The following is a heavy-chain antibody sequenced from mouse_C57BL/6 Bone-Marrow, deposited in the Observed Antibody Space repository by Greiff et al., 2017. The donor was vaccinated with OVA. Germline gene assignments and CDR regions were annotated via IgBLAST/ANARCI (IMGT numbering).Heavy chain of an antibody. D-gene: IGHD1-1*01. V-gene: IGHV1-64*01. Sequence: QVQLQQPGAELVKPGASVKLSCKASGYTFTSYWMHWVKQRPGQGLEWIGMIHPNSGSTNYNEKFKSKATLTVDKSYSTPYLPLSSLTSEDSAVYYCARVFTTGVATEYYFGGWGKGTTLTVAS. CDR1: GYTFTSYW. J-gene: IGHJ2*01. CDR3: ARVFTTGVATEYYFGG. CDR2: IHPNSGST.